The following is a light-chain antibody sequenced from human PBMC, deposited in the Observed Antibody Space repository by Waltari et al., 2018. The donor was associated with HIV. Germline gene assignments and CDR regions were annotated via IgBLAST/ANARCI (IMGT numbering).Light chain of an antibody. CDR1: QSVSKNY. V-gene: IGKV3-20*01. CDR3: QQYGSSPCT. CDR2: GAS. Sequence: EIVLTQSPGTLSLSAGERATLSCRASQSVSKNYLAWYQQKSGQAPRLLIYGASSRATGIADRFSGSGSGTDFTLTISRLEPEDFAVYYCQQYGSSPCTFGPGTKVDVK. J-gene: IGKJ3*01.